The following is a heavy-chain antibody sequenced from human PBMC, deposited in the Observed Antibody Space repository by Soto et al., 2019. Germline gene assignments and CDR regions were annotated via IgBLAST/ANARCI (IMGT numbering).Heavy chain of an antibody. CDR2: GHHSGRS. CDR3: VDMHGQWLPRD. CDR1: GGSIINNDYH. D-gene: IGHD6-19*01. Sequence: QLQLQQSGPGLVKPSETLSLTCTVSGGSIINNDYHWGWIRQPPGKGLEWIGTGHHSGRSYYHPSLKSRVTMSVDTSKNQFSLKLTSMTAADTAFYYCVDMHGQWLPRDWGQGTLVTVSS. V-gene: IGHV4-39*01. J-gene: IGHJ4*02.